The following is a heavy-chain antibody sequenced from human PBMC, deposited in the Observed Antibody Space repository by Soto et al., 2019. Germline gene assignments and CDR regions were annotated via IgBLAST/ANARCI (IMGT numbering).Heavy chain of an antibody. V-gene: IGHV4-31*03. D-gene: IGHD5-18*01. CDR3: ARDRLMATAGTARHYFGLDV. CDR2: IYYSGNT. Sequence: SETLSLTCTVPGGSIRSGGYCWSWVRQNPRRGLEWIGNIYYSGNTYYNPSLKSRLTISVDTSKNQFSLNLSSVTAADTAVYYCARDRLMATAGTARHYFGLDVWGQGTTVTVSS. J-gene: IGHJ6*02. CDR1: GGSIRSGGYC.